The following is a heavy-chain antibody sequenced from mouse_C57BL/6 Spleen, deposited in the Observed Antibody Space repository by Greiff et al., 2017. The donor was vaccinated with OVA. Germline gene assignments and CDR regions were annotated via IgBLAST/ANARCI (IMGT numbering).Heavy chain of an antibody. Sequence: EVQLVESEGGLVQPGSSMKLSCTASGFTFSDYYMAWVRQVPEKGLEWVANINYDGSSTYYLDSLKSRFIISRDNAKNILYLQMSSLKSEDTATYYCAREDYYGSNFDYWGQGTTLTVSS. D-gene: IGHD1-1*01. CDR1: GFTFSDYY. J-gene: IGHJ2*01. CDR2: INYDGSST. V-gene: IGHV5-16*01. CDR3: AREDYYGSNFDY.